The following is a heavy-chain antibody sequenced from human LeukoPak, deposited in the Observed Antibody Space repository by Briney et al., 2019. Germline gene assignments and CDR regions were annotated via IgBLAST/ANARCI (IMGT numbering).Heavy chain of an antibody. V-gene: IGHV3-74*01. J-gene: IGHJ6*02. CDR3: ATYCSSTSCYRTRYMDV. D-gene: IGHD2-2*01. Sequence: PGGSLRLSCAASGFTFSNHWMHWVRQTPGKGLEWVSRIIGDGSSTIYADSVKGRFTISRDNAENSLYLQMNSLRAEDTAVYYCATYCSSTSCYRTRYMDVWGQGATVTVSS. CDR1: GFTFSNHW. CDR2: IIGDGSST.